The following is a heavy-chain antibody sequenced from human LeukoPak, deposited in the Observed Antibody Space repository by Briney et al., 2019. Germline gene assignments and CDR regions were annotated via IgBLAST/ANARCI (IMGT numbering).Heavy chain of an antibody. Sequence: SGPTLVKPTQTLTLTCTFSGFSLSTSGVGVGWIRQPPGMALGWLALIYWNDDKRYSPSLKSRLTISKDTSKNQVVLTMTNMDPVDTATYYCARSYSDYDYFNNWFDPWGQGTLVTVSS. D-gene: IGHD5-12*01. CDR2: IYWNDDK. CDR1: GFSLSTSGVG. J-gene: IGHJ5*02. CDR3: ARSYSDYDYFNNWFDP. V-gene: IGHV2-5*01.